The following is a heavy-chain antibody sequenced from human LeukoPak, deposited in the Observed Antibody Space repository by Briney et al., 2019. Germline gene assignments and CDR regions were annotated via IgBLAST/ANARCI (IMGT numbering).Heavy chain of an antibody. CDR2: TYYRSKWYN. CDR3: ASSGSYRFDY. D-gene: IGHD1-26*01. V-gene: IGHV6-1*01. J-gene: IGHJ4*02. CDR1: GDSVSSNSAA. Sequence: SQTLSLTRAISGDSVSSNSAAWNWIGQSPSRGLEWLGRTYYRSKWYNDYAVSVKSRVAINPDTAKNQISLQLNSVTPEDTAVYYCASSGSYRFDYWGQGTLVTVSS.